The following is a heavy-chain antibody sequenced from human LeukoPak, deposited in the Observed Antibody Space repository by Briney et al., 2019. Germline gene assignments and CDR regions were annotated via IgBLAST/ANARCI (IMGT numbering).Heavy chain of an antibody. CDR3: ARVRNYYDSSGYYAYFDY. CDR2: IYYSGST. V-gene: IGHV4-31*03. D-gene: IGHD3-22*01. CDR1: GGSISSGGYY. Sequence: PSQTLSLTCTVSGGSISSGGYYWGWIRQHPGKGLEWIGYIYYSGSTYYNPSLKSRVTISVDTSKNRFSLKLSSVTAADTAVYYCARVRNYYDSSGYYAYFDYWGQGTLVTVSS. J-gene: IGHJ4*02.